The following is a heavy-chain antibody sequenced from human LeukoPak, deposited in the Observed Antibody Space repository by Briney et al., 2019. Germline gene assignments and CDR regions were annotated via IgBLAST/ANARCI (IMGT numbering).Heavy chain of an antibody. CDR3: ARGLDASMETAYDY. CDR2: IIPIFGTS. J-gene: IGHJ4*02. Sequence: SVKVSCKASGGSFNAYAISWVRQAPGRGLEWMGGIIPIFGTSNYAQKLQGRVTISTDESTSTAYMEVSSLRSEDTAIYYCARGLDASMETAYDYWGQGTLVTVSS. V-gene: IGHV1-69*05. D-gene: IGHD5-18*01. CDR1: GGSFNAYA.